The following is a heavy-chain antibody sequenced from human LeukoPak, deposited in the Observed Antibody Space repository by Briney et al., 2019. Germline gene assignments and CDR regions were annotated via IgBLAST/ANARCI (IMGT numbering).Heavy chain of an antibody. CDR1: GFTFDDYA. Sequence: GGSPRLSCAASGFTFDDYAMHWVRQAPGKGLEWVSGISWNSGSIGYADSVKGRFTISRDNAKNSLYLQMDSLRAEDTALYYCAKDMVGDMAAFDIWGQGTMVTVSS. CDR3: AKDMVGDMAAFDI. CDR2: ISWNSGSI. J-gene: IGHJ3*02. V-gene: IGHV3-9*01. D-gene: IGHD3-16*01.